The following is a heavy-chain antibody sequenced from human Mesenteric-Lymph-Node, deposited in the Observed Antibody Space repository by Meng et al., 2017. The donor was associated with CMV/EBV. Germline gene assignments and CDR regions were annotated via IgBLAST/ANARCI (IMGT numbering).Heavy chain of an antibody. Sequence: GSLRLSCAASGFTFSSYAMSWVRQAPGKGLEWVSVIYSGGSSTYYADSVKGRFTISRDNSKNTLYLQMNSLRAEDTAVYYCAKGGDLADYWGQGTLVTVSS. D-gene: IGHD2-21*01. J-gene: IGHJ4*02. CDR1: GFTFSSYA. CDR3: AKGGDLADY. V-gene: IGHV3-23*03. CDR2: IYSGGSST.